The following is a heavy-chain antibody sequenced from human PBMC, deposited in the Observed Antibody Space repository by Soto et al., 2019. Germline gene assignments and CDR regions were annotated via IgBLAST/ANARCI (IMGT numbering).Heavy chain of an antibody. CDR1: GGSISSYY. CDR3: AREGATGGNSVVWFDP. V-gene: IGHV4-59*01. CDR2: IYYSGST. J-gene: IGHJ5*02. D-gene: IGHD2-21*02. Sequence: SETLSLTCTVSGGSISSYYWSWIRQPPGKGLEWIGYIYYSGSTNYNPSLKSRVTISVDTSKNQFSLKLSSVTAADTAVYYCAREGATGGNSVVWFDPWGQGTLVTVSS.